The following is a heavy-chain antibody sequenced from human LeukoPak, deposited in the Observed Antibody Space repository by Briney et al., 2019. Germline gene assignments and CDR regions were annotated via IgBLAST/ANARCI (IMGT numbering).Heavy chain of an antibody. V-gene: IGHV1-2*02. D-gene: IGHD3-22*01. J-gene: IGHJ3*02. Sequence: GASVKVSCKASGYTFTGYYMHWVRQAPGQGLEWMGWINPNSGGTNYAQKFQGRVTMTRDTSISTAYMELSRLRSDDTAVYYCARGGYYDSSGYSSDAFDIWGQGTMVTVSS. CDR3: ARGGYYDSSGYSSDAFDI. CDR2: INPNSGGT. CDR1: GYTFTGYY.